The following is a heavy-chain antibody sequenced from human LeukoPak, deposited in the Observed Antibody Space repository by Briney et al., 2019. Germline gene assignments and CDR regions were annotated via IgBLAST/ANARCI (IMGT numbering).Heavy chain of an antibody. J-gene: IGHJ4*02. Sequence: PGGSLRLSCAASGFTFSSYSMNWVRQAPGKGLEWVSSISSSSSYIYYADSVKGRFTISRDNAKNSLYLQMNSLRAEDTAVYYCASAVTGGDYFDYWGQGTLVAVSS. CDR2: ISSSSSYI. CDR1: GFTFSSYS. D-gene: IGHD5-18*01. V-gene: IGHV3-21*01. CDR3: ASAVTGGDYFDY.